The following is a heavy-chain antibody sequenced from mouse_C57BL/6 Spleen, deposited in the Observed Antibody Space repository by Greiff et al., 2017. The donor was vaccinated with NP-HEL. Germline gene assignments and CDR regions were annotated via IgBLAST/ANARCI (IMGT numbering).Heavy chain of an antibody. CDR1: GFTFSDYY. V-gene: IGHV5-16*01. D-gene: IGHD1-1*01. Sequence: EVKLVESEGGLVQPGRSMKLSCTASGFTFSDYYMAWVRQVPEKGLEWVANINYDGSSTYYLDSLKSRFIISRDNAKNILYLQMSSLKSEDTATYYCAREGYYYGTSYYFDYWGQGTTLTVSS. J-gene: IGHJ2*01. CDR2: INYDGSST. CDR3: AREGYYYGTSYYFDY.